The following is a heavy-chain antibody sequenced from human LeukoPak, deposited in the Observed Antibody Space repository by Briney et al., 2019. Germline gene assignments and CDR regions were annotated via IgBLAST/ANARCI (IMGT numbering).Heavy chain of an antibody. D-gene: IGHD1-26*01. V-gene: IGHV3-21*01. CDR1: GFTFSSYW. J-gene: IGHJ3*02. CDR2: INVITGYI. Sequence: GGSLRLSCVASGFTFSSYWMTWVRQAPGKGLEWVAYINVITGYIYYADSLKGRFTISRDNAKKSLFLEMNSLRVEDTAVYYCARDRSGSSSVDDAFDIWGQGIMVTVSS. CDR3: ARDRSGSSSVDDAFDI.